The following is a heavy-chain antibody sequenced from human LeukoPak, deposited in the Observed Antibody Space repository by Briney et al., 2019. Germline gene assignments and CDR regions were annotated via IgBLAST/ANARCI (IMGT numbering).Heavy chain of an antibody. Sequence: GRSLRLSCAASGFTFDDYAMHWVRQAPGKGLEWVSGISWNSGSIGYADSVKGRFTISRDNAKNSLYLQMNSLRAEDMALYYCARGFTVGEPYYFDYWGQGTLVTVSS. D-gene: IGHD1-26*01. CDR2: ISWNSGSI. CDR3: ARGFTVGEPYYFDY. J-gene: IGHJ4*02. V-gene: IGHV3-9*03. CDR1: GFTFDDYA.